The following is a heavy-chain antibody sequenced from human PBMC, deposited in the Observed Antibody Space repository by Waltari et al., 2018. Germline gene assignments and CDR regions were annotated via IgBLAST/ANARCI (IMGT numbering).Heavy chain of an antibody. J-gene: IGHJ3*02. CDR3: TTGGVKGPHDAFDI. Sequence: VQLVESGGGLVKPGGSISHSCAASGFTFSRVWMSWVRQAPGKGLEWIGRIKSETDGGTTDYAAPVKGRFTISRDDSKNTLYLQLNSLKTEDTAVYYCTTGGVKGPHDAFDIWGQGAMVTVSS. D-gene: IGHD2-8*01. CDR2: IKSETDGGTT. V-gene: IGHV3-15*01. CDR1: GFTFSRVW.